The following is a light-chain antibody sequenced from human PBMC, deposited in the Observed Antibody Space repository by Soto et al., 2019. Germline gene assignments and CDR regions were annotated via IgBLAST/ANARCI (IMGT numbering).Light chain of an antibody. CDR3: QQTYSTTWT. Sequence: DIQMTQSPSSLSVSVGDRVTLTCRASQNIRTYLNWYQQKPGKAPKLLIYAASSLPSGVPSRFSGSGSETDFTLTISSLQPEDFATYSCQQTYSTTWTFGQGTKV. CDR2: AAS. J-gene: IGKJ1*01. CDR1: QNIRTY. V-gene: IGKV1-39*01.